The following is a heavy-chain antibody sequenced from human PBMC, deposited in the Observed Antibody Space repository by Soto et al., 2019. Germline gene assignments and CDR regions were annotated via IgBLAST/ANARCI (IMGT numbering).Heavy chain of an antibody. CDR2: ISWNSANI. D-gene: IGHD6-13*01. Sequence: EVQLVESGGGLVQPGRSLRLSCAASGFTFDDYAMHWVRQAPGKGLEWVAGISWNSANIGYADSVKGRLTISRDNAKKSLYLQMNSLRAEDTALYYCARGVNYYYYGMDVWGQGTTVTVSS. V-gene: IGHV3-9*01. J-gene: IGHJ6*02. CDR1: GFTFDDYA. CDR3: ARGVNYYYYGMDV.